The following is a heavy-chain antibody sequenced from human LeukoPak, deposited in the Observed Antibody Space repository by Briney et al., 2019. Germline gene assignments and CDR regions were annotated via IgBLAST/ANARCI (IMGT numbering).Heavy chain of an antibody. D-gene: IGHD6-13*01. V-gene: IGHV3-23*01. Sequence: GGSLRLSCGASGFTFSSYAMSWVRQSPGKGLEWVSGISGSGGRTYYADSVKGRFTMSRDSSKNTLFLQMNSLRAEDTAVYYCAKDFVSSSLYYYFYMDVWGKGTTVTVSS. CDR1: GFTFSSYA. CDR2: ISGSGGRT. CDR3: AKDFVSSSLYYYFYMDV. J-gene: IGHJ6*03.